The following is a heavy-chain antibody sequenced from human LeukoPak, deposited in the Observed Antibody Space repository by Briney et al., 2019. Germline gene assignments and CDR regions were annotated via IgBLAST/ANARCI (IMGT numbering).Heavy chain of an antibody. CDR2: IKQDGSEK. CDR1: GFTFSGSA. CDR3: ARDGGGYHDY. D-gene: IGHD3-22*01. Sequence: PGGSLRLSCAASGFTFSGSALHWVRQAPGKGLEWVANIKQDGSEKYYVDSVKGRFTISRGNAKNSLYLQTNSLRAEDTAVYYCARDGGGYHDYWGQGTLVTVSS. V-gene: IGHV3-7*01. J-gene: IGHJ4*02.